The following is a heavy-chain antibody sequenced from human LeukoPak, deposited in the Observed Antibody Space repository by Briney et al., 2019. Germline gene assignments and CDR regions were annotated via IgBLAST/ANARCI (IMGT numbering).Heavy chain of an antibody. CDR3: ARERYSSYVEALGY. D-gene: IGHD5-12*01. Sequence: GGSLRLSCAVSGFTFSIFPMQCAPHAPGKGLEEGAFISYDGSNKYYTDPVRGRFTISRDNSKNTLYLQLNSLIAKDTALYYCARERYSSYVEALGYWGQGTLVTVSS. CDR1: GFTFSIFP. V-gene: IGHV3-30*10. J-gene: IGHJ4*02. CDR2: ISYDGSNK.